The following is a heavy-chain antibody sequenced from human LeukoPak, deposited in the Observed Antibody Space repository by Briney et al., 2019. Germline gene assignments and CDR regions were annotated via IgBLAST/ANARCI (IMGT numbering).Heavy chain of an antibody. Sequence: ASVKVSCKASGGTFSSYAISWVRQAPGQGLEWMGGIIPIFGTANYAQKFQGRVTITADESTSTAYMELSSLRSEDTAVYYCAKTVAGPNSYYYYYMDVWGKGTTVTISS. CDR1: GGTFSSYA. CDR2: IIPIFGTA. D-gene: IGHD6-19*01. CDR3: AKTVAGPNSYYYYYMDV. V-gene: IGHV1-69*13. J-gene: IGHJ6*03.